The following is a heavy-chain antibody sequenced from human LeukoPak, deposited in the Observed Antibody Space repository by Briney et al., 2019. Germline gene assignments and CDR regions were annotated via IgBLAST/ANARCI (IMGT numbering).Heavy chain of an antibody. Sequence: GSSVKVSCKASGGTFSSYAISWVRQAPGQGLEWMGGIIPIFGTANYAQKFQGRVTITTDESTSTAYMELSSLRSEDTAVYYCAREGLGTGAFDIWGQGTMVTVSS. D-gene: IGHD7-27*01. CDR1: GGTFSSYA. J-gene: IGHJ3*02. V-gene: IGHV1-69*05. CDR3: AREGLGTGAFDI. CDR2: IIPIFGTA.